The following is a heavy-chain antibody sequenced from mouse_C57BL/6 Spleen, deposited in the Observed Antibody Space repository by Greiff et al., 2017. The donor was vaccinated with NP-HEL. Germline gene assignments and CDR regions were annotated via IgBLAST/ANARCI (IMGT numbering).Heavy chain of an antibody. Sequence: VQLKQSGPELVKPGASVKIPCKASGYTFTDYNMDWVKQSHGKSLEWIGDINPNNGGTIYNQKFKGKATLTVDKSSSTAYMELRSLTSEDTAVYYCARSPLYYDYGDWYFDVWGTGTTVTVSS. D-gene: IGHD2-4*01. J-gene: IGHJ1*03. CDR2: INPNNGGT. CDR1: GYTFTDYN. CDR3: ARSPLYYDYGDWYFDV. V-gene: IGHV1-18*01.